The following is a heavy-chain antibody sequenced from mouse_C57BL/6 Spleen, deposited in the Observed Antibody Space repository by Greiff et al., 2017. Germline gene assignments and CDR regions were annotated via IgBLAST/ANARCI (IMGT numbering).Heavy chain of an antibody. CDR3: ASPLFITTVVASYWYFDV. Sequence: VQLQQSGAELVKPGASVKISCKASGYAFSSYWMNWVKQRPGKGLEWIGQIYPGDGDTNYNGKFKGKATLTADKSSSTAYMQLSSLTSEDSAVYFCASPLFITTVVASYWYFDVWGTGTTVTVSS. CDR2: IYPGDGDT. V-gene: IGHV1-80*01. D-gene: IGHD1-1*01. CDR1: GYAFSSYW. J-gene: IGHJ1*03.